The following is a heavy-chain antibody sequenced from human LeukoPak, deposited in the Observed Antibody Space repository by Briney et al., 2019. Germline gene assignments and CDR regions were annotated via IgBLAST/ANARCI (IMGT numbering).Heavy chain of an antibody. CDR3: ARDAHVEMATITAPT. CDR2: IYYSGST. Sequence: PSETLSLTCTVSGGSISSSSYYWGWIRQPPGKGLEWIGSIYYSGSTYYNPSLKSRVTISVDTSKNQFSLKLSSVTAADTAVYYCARDAHVEMATITAPTWGQETLVTVSS. D-gene: IGHD5-24*01. V-gene: IGHV4-39*02. CDR1: GGSISSSSYY. J-gene: IGHJ5*02.